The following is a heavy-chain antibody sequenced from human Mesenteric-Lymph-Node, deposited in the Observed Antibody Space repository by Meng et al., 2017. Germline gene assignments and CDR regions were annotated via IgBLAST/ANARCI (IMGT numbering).Heavy chain of an antibody. CDR1: GYTFTDYY. Sequence: QVQRVQSGAEVKNPGASVKVSCKASGYTFTDYYIHWLRQAPGQGLEWMGRVNPNSGATNYAQRFQGRVTMTRGTSISTAYMELTRLTSDDTAMYYCARGFGEDFNGNHFFEDWGQGTLVTVSS. CDR2: VNPNSGAT. D-gene: IGHD3-10*01. J-gene: IGHJ4*02. CDR3: ARGFGEDFNGNHFFED. V-gene: IGHV1-2*06.